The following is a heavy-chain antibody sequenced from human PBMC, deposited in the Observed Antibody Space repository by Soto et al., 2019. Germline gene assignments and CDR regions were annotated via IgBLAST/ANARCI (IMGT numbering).Heavy chain of an antibody. CDR1: GFTFSSYA. J-gene: IGHJ4*02. D-gene: IGHD3-3*01. Sequence: GGSLRLSCAASGFTFSSYAMSWVRQAPGKGLEWVSAISGSGGSTYYADSVKGRFTISRDNSKNTLYLQMNSLRAEDPAVYYCAKLRSTIFGVVRYFDYWGQGTLVTVSS. CDR2: ISGSGGST. CDR3: AKLRSTIFGVVRYFDY. V-gene: IGHV3-23*01.